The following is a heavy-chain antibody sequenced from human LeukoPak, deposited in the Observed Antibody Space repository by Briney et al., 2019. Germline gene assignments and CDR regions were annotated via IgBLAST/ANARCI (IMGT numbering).Heavy chain of an antibody. J-gene: IGHJ3*02. CDR1: GGSISSSSYY. D-gene: IGHD6-19*01. Sequence: SETLSLTCTVSGGSISSSSYYWGWIRQPPGKGLEWIGSIYYSGSTYYNPSLKNRVTISVDTSKNQFSLKLSSVTAADTAVYYCARHWSSGWYNDAFDIWGQGTMVTVSS. CDR3: ARHWSSGWYNDAFDI. CDR2: IYYSGST. V-gene: IGHV4-39*01.